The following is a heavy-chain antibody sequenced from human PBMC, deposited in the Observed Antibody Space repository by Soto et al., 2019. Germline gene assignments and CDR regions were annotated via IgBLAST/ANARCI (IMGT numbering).Heavy chain of an antibody. Sequence: SETLSLTCTVSGGSIGSYYWSWIRQPPGKGLEWIGYIYYSGSPNYNPSLKSRVTLSLDTSKNQFSLKLNSATAADTAVYYCARDTCSGGRCYSDYFDYWGQGALVTVSS. CDR2: IYYSGSP. V-gene: IGHV4-59*12. J-gene: IGHJ4*02. CDR3: ARDTCSGGRCYSDYFDY. D-gene: IGHD2-15*01. CDR1: GGSIGSYY.